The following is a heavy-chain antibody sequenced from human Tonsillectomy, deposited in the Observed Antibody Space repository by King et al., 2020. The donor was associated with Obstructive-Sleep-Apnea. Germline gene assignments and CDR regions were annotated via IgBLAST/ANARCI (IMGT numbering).Heavy chain of an antibody. Sequence: QLVQSGAEVKKPGASVRVSCKTSNYTFTSYGISWVRQAPGQGLEWMGWISADNGNTNYAQKLQGRVTLTTDTSTSTAYMDLRSLRSDDTAVYYCARPLWFGELLYFDYCGQGTLVTVSS. CDR3: ARPLWFGELLYFDY. CDR2: ISADNGNT. V-gene: IGHV1-18*01. CDR1: NYTFTSYG. D-gene: IGHD3-10*01. J-gene: IGHJ4*02.